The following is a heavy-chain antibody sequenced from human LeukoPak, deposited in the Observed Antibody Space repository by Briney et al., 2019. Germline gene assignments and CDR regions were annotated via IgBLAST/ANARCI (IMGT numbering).Heavy chain of an antibody. J-gene: IGHJ5*02. CDR2: INTYNGNT. D-gene: IGHD3-3*01. CDR1: GYTFTSFG. Sequence: ASVKVSCKASGYTFTSFGISWVRQAPGQGLEWMGWINTYNGNTKYAQKVQGRVTMTTDTSTSTAYMEVRSLRSDDTAVYYCARDLVHHRLLATYYTWFDPWGQGTLVTVSS. V-gene: IGHV1-18*01. CDR3: ARDLVHHRLLATYYTWFDP.